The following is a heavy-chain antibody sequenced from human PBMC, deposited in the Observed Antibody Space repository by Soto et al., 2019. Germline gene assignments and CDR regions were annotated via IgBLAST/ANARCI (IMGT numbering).Heavy chain of an antibody. J-gene: IGHJ3*01. CDR1: GYTFTSYY. Sequence: QVQLVQSGAEVKKPGASVKVSCKASGYTFTSYYIHWVRQAPGQGLEWMGRINPSGGSTSYAQNCQGRVTRTSDTSTSTVYMELSSLTSEDTAVYFCARSGHSYGFTRCFDFWGQGTMVTVSS. CDR2: INPSGGST. D-gene: IGHD5-18*01. V-gene: IGHV1-46*01. CDR3: ARSGHSYGFTRCFDF.